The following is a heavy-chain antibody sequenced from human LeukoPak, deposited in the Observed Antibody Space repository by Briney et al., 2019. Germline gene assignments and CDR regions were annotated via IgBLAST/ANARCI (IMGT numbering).Heavy chain of an antibody. CDR2: INPSGGST. D-gene: IGHD6-13*01. CDR3: ARVGGSAAGDY. J-gene: IGHJ4*02. V-gene: IGHV1-46*01. CDR1: GYTFSSYY. Sequence: ASVKVSCKASGYTFSSYYMHWVRQAPGQGLEWMGIINPSGGSTNYAQKFQGRVTMTRDTSTNTIYMELSNLRSEDTAVYYCARVGGSAAGDYWGQGTLVTVSS.